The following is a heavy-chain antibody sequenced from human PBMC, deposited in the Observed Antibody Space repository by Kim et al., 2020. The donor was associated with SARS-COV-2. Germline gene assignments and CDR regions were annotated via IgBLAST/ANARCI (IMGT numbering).Heavy chain of an antibody. D-gene: IGHD1-1*01. V-gene: IGHV3-30*04. CDR1: GFTFSSYA. CDR3: ARDQGLEPYFAPAPHGAFDI. CDR2: ISYDGSNK. Sequence: GGSLRLSCAASGFTFSSYAMHWVRQAPGKGLEWVAVISYDGSNKYYADSVKGRFTISRDNSKNTLYLQMNSLRAEDTAVYYCARDQGLEPYFAPAPHGAFDIWGQGTMVTVSS. J-gene: IGHJ3*02.